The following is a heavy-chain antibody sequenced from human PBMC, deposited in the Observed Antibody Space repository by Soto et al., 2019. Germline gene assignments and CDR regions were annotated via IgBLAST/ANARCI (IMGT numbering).Heavy chain of an antibody. CDR1: GFSFSSYW. J-gene: IGHJ3*02. CDR2: VKTDGSLT. V-gene: IGHV3-74*01. Sequence: GGSLRLSCAASGFSFSSYWMHWVRQAPGKGLVWVSRVKTDGSLTNYADSVKGRFTISRDNAKNTVYLQMNSLRAEDTAVYYCVRSYDIWGQGTMVTV. CDR3: VRSYDI.